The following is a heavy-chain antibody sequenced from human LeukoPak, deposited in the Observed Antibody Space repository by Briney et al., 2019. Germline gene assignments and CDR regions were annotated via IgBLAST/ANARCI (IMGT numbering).Heavy chain of an antibody. J-gene: IGHJ4*02. CDR3: ARGRIAARSDDY. D-gene: IGHD6-6*01. Sequence: PSETLSLTCAVYGGSFSGYYWSWIRQPPGKGLEWIGEINHSGSTNYNPSLKSRVTISVDTSKNQFSLKLSSVTAAVTAVYYCARGRIAARSDDYWGQGTLVTVSS. CDR1: GGSFSGYY. CDR2: INHSGST. V-gene: IGHV4-34*01.